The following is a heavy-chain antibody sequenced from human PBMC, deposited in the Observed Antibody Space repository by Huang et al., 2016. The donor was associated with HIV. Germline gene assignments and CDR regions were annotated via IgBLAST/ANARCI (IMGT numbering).Heavy chain of an antibody. CDR3: AKGGSAAAVLDF. J-gene: IGHJ4*02. V-gene: IGHV3-30*18. CDR2: ISYEGKTK. Sequence: QVQLVESGGGVVQPGRSLRISGAASGFTFSSYGMHWVRQALGKGREWGAVISYEGKTKYYADSVKVRFSISRDNSKTTVYLQLNSLRVEDTAVYYCAKGGSAAAVLDFWGQGTLVTVSS. CDR1: GFTFSSYG. D-gene: IGHD6-13*01.